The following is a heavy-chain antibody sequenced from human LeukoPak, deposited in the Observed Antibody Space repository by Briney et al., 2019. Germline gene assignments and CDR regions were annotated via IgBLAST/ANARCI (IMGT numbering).Heavy chain of an antibody. CDR2: ISYDGSNK. V-gene: IGHV3-30*04. Sequence: GGSLRLSCAASGSTFSSYAMHWVRQAPGKGLEWVAVISYDGSNKYYADSVKGRFTISRDTLYLQMNNMRMEDTAVYYCARGGGGSESYYFDYWGQGTLVTVSS. CDR1: GSTFSSYA. CDR3: ARGGGGSESYYFDY. D-gene: IGHD3-10*01. J-gene: IGHJ4*02.